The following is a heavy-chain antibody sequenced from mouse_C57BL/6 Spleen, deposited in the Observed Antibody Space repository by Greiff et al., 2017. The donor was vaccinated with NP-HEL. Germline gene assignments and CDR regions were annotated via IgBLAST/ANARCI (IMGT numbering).Heavy chain of an antibody. CDR2: IDPETGGT. D-gene: IGHD3-2*02. CDR1: GYTFTDYE. CDR3: TREAQAFAY. V-gene: IGHV1-15*01. J-gene: IGHJ3*01. Sequence: VKLQESGAELVRPGASVTLSCKASGYTFTDYEMHWVKQTPVHGLEWIGAIDPETGGTAYNQKFKGKAILTADKSSSTAYMELRSLTSEDSAVYYCTREAQAFAYWGQGTLVTVSA.